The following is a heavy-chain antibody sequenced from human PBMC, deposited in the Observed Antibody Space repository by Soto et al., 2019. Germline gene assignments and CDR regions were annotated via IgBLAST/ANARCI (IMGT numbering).Heavy chain of an antibody. Sequence: LLTQRLPRTVSGGTISSLSYYRGCISQPPGKGLEWIGSIYYSGSTYYNPSLKSRVTISVDTSKNQFSLKLSSVTAADTAVYYCARTPAAPLGYWFDPWGQGTLVTVSS. CDR1: GGTISSLSYY. J-gene: IGHJ5*02. CDR3: ARTPAAPLGYWFDP. V-gene: IGHV4-39*01. D-gene: IGHD6-13*01. CDR2: IYYSGST.